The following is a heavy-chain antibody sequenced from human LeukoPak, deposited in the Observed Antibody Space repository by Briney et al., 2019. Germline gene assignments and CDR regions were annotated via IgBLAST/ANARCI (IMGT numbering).Heavy chain of an antibody. Sequence: GASLRLSCAASGFTFNNYAMSWVRQAPGKGLEWVSVTLGGRSSTTYYADSVKGRFTMSRDNSQNTVYLQMNSPRVEDTAVYYCVRNDILTGHTNWYFEYWGQGTLVTVSS. D-gene: IGHD3-9*01. CDR1: GFTFNNYA. CDR3: VRNDILTGHTNWYFEY. V-gene: IGHV3-23*01. J-gene: IGHJ4*02. CDR2: TLGGRSSTT.